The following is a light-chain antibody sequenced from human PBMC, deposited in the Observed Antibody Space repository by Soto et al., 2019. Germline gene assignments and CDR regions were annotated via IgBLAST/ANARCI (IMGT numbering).Light chain of an antibody. J-gene: IGLJ1*01. CDR3: CSYAGSSTYYV. Sequence: QSALTQPASVSGSPGQSITISCHGTSSDVGSYNLVSWYQQHPGKAPKLMIYEGSKRPSGVSNRFSGSKSGNTASLTISELQAEDEADYYCCSYAGSSTYYVFGTGTKVTVL. CDR1: SSDVGSYNL. CDR2: EGS. V-gene: IGLV2-23*01.